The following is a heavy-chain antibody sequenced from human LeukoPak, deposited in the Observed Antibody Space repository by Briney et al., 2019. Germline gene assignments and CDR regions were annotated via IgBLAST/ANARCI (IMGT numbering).Heavy chain of an antibody. CDR2: IYPGDSDT. CDR1: GYSFTSYW. D-gene: IGHD2-21*02. Sequence: GESLKISCKGSGYSFTSYWIGWVRQMPGKGLGWIGIIYPGDSDTRYSPSFQGQVAISADKSISTAYLQWSSLKASDTAMYYCARLEGTEERRFVVVTATIFLVFDYWGQGTLVTVSS. V-gene: IGHV5-51*01. J-gene: IGHJ4*02. CDR3: ARLEGTEERRFVVVTATIFLVFDY.